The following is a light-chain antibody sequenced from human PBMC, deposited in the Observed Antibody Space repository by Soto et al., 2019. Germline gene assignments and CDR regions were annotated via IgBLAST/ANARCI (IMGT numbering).Light chain of an antibody. CDR1: QHISND. J-gene: IGKJ4*01. CDR3: QQYENLPLT. V-gene: IGKV1-33*01. Sequence: DIQITQYPSSLTASVGARVTITCQASQHISNDLHWYQQKPGQAPQILIYDASNLETGVPSRFSGSGSGTDFNFTIRSLQPEDIGTYYCQQYENLPLTFGGGTKVDIK. CDR2: DAS.